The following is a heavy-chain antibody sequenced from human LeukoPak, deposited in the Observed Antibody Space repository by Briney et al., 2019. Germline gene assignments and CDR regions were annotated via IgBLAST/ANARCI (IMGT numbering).Heavy chain of an antibody. J-gene: IGHJ5*02. CDR2: ISSSGSTI. Sequence: GGSLRLSCAASGFTFSSYSMNWVRQAPGKGLEWVSYISSSGSTIYYADSVKGRFTISRDNAKNSLYLQMNSLRAEDTAVYYCARVRDYYGSGSYYHWGQGTLVTVSS. CDR1: GFTFSSYS. V-gene: IGHV3-48*04. CDR3: ARVRDYYGSGSYYH. D-gene: IGHD3-10*01.